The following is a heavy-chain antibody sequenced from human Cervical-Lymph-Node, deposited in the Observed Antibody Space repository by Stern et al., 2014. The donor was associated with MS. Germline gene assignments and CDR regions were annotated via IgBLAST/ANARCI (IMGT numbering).Heavy chain of an antibody. V-gene: IGHV1-8*01. J-gene: IGHJ4*02. Sequence: VQLVESGAEVKKPGASVKVSCKASGYTFTSYDFNWVLQATGEGLEWMGWMNPNSGNTGYAQKIQGRVTMTRNTSISTAYMELSSLRSEDPAVYYCARIAVAGSDYWGQGTLVTVSS. D-gene: IGHD6-19*01. CDR3: ARIAVAGSDY. CDR2: MNPNSGNT. CDR1: GYTFTSYD.